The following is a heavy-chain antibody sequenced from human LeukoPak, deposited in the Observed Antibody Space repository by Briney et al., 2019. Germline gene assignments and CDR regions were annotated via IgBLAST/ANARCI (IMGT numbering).Heavy chain of an antibody. V-gene: IGHV4-38-2*02. D-gene: IGHD6-13*01. CDR1: GYSISSGYY. Sequence: SETLSLTCTVSGYSISSGYYWGWIRQPPGKGLEWIGSIYHSRSTYYNPSLKSRVTISVDTSKNQFSLKLSSVTAADTAVYYCARVLIAAAGLDFDYWGQGTLVTVSS. CDR2: IYHSRST. CDR3: ARVLIAAAGLDFDY. J-gene: IGHJ4*02.